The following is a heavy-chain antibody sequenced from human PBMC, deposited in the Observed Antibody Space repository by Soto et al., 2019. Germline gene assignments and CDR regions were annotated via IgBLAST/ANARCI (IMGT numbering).Heavy chain of an antibody. CDR2: IIPKFDAT. CDR1: GDTFNNYA. D-gene: IGHD3-22*01. V-gene: IGHV1-69*13. J-gene: IGHJ6*01. Sequence: ASVKVSCKASGDTFNNYAISWVRQAPGQGLEWVGGIIPKFDATNSAQRFQGRVTITADESTSTAYMELSRLRSEDTAVYYCAKGSYYDASSGFDTPGMNYRYFGLDVWGQGSTVTVSS. CDR3: AKGSYYDASSGFDTPGMNYRYFGLDV.